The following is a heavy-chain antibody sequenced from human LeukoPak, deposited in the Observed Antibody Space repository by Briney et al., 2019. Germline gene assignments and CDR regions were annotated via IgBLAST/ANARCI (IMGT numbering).Heavy chain of an antibody. J-gene: IGHJ3*02. CDR1: GYSISSGYY. CDR2: IYHSGST. CDR3: ARKYNWNPTDGAFDI. V-gene: IGHV4-38-2*02. D-gene: IGHD1-20*01. Sequence: SETLSLTCTVSGYSISSGYYWGWIRQPPGKGLEWIGSIYHSGSTYYNPSLKSRVTISVDTSKNQFSLKLSSVTAADTAVYYCARKYNWNPTDGAFDIWGQGTMVTVSS.